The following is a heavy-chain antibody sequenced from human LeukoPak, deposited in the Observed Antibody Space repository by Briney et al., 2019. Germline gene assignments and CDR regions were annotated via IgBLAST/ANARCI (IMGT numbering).Heavy chain of an antibody. J-gene: IGHJ4*02. CDR1: GYSISSGYY. D-gene: IGHD3/OR15-3a*01. V-gene: IGHV4-38-2*02. Sequence: SETLSLTCTVSGYSISSGYYWGWIRQPPGKGLEWIGSINHSGSTNYNPSLKSRVTISVDTSKNQFSLKLSSVTAADTAVYYCARHGLVSDYFDYWGQGTLVTVSS. CDR3: ARHGLVSDYFDY. CDR2: INHSGST.